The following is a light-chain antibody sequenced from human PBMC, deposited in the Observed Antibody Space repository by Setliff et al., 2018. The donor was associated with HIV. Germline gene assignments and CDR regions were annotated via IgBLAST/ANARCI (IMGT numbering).Light chain of an antibody. J-gene: IGLJ1*01. Sequence: QSVLTQPRSVSGSRGQSVTFSCTGASSGVGGYDYVSWYQQHPGKAPKLIIYGVSKRPSGVPARFSGFKSGNTASLTISGLQPEDEADYYCCSYAGSYTFVFGKGTKVTVL. CDR3: CSYAGSYTFV. CDR1: SSGVGGYDY. V-gene: IGLV2-11*01. CDR2: GVS.